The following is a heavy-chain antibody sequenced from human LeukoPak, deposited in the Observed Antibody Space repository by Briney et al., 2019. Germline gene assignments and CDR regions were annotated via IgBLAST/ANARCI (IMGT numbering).Heavy chain of an antibody. CDR3: ATGFLWFGELFHY. D-gene: IGHD3-10*01. V-gene: IGHV1-24*01. CDR1: GYTLTELS. CDR2: FDPEDGET. J-gene: IGHJ4*02. Sequence: ASVKVSCKVSGYTLTELSMHWVRQAPGKGLEWMGGFDPEDGETIYAQKFQGRVTMTEDTSTDTAYMGLSSLRSEDTAVYYCATGFLWFGELFHYWGQGTLVTVSS.